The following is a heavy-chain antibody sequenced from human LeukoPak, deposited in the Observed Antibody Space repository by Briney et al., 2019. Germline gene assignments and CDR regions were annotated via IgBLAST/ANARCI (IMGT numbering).Heavy chain of an antibody. V-gene: IGHV3-21*01. CDR1: GFTFSSYS. CDR3: ARDLFAQPRNYYYGMDV. Sequence: GGSLRLSCAASGFTFSSYSMNWVRQAPGKGLEWVSSISSSSSYIYYADSVKGRFTISRDNAKNSLYLQMSSLRSEDTAVYYCARDLFAQPRNYYYGMDVWGQGTTVTVSS. D-gene: IGHD3-10*01. CDR2: ISSSSSYI. J-gene: IGHJ6*02.